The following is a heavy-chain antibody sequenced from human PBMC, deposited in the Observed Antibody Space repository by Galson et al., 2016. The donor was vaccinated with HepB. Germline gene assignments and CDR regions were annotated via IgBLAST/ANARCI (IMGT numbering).Heavy chain of an antibody. D-gene: IGHD6-13*01. CDR2: IWYDGSTK. J-gene: IGHJ4*02. Sequence: SLRLSCAASGFTFSNSGMHWVRQAPGKWLEWVAVIWYDGSTKYYGDSVKGRFTISRDNSKNALYLHMNSLRVEDTAVYYCARAFGAAGAIDYWGQGTLVTVSS. CDR3: ARAFGAAGAIDY. CDR1: GFTFSNSG. V-gene: IGHV3-33*01.